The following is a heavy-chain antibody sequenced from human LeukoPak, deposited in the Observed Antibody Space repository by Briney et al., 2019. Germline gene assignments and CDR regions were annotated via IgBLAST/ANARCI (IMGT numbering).Heavy chain of an antibody. CDR1: GFTFSSYW. D-gene: IGHD6-19*01. J-gene: IGHJ6*02. Sequence: GGSLRLSCAASGFTFSSYWMSWVRQAPGKGLEWVANIKQDGSEKYYVDSVKGRFTISRDNAKNSLYLQMNSLRAEDTAVYYCARDDSSGWFLYGYYYGMDVWGQGTTVTVSS. CDR3: ARDDSSGWFLYGYYYGMDV. CDR2: IKQDGSEK. V-gene: IGHV3-7*01.